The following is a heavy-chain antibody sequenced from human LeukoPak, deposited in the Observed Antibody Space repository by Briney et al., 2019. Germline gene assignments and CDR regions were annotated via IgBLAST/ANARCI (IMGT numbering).Heavy chain of an antibody. CDR1: GYTFTSYD. CDR3: ARWSEDIVATISNGMDV. CDR2: MNPNSGNT. D-gene: IGHD5-12*01. Sequence: ASVKVSCKAWGYTFTSYDINWVRQATGQGLEWMGWMNPNSGNTGYAQKFQGRVTMTRNTSISTACMELSSLRSEDTAVYYCARWSEDIVATISNGMDVWGQGTTVTVSS. V-gene: IGHV1-8*01. J-gene: IGHJ6*02.